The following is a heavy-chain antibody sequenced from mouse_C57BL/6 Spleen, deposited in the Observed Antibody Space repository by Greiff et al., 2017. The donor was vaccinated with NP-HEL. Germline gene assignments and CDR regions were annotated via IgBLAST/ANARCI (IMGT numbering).Heavy chain of an antibody. Sequence: EVHLVESGGGLVKPGGSLKLSCAASGFTFSDYGMHWVRQAPEKGLEWVAYISSGSSTIYYADTVKGRFTISRDNAKNTLFLQMTSLRSDDTAMYYCARPIRGSSLFDYWGQGTTLTVSS. J-gene: IGHJ2*01. D-gene: IGHD1-1*01. CDR1: GFTFSDYG. CDR2: ISSGSSTI. CDR3: ARPIRGSSLFDY. V-gene: IGHV5-17*01.